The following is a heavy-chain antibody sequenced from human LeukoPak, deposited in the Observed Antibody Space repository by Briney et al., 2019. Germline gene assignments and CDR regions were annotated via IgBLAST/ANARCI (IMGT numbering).Heavy chain of an antibody. D-gene: IGHD4-17*01. V-gene: IGHV3-23*01. CDR3: AKQGDYARANWFDP. Sequence: GGSLRLSCAASGITFSTCAMSWVRQAPGKGLEWVSGIGSSGGIYTKYADSVRGRFTISRDNSKNTLYLQMNSLRAEDTAVYYCAKQGDYARANWFDPWGQGTLVTVSS. CDR2: IGSSGGIYT. CDR1: GITFSTCA. J-gene: IGHJ5*02.